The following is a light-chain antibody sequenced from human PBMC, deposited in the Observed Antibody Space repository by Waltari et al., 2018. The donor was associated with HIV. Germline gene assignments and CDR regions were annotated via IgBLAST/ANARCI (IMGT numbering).Light chain of an antibody. CDR1: SSDGGGYNY. J-gene: IGLJ2*01. CDR3: SSYTSSNTVV. V-gene: IGLV2-14*01. CDR2: EVT. Sequence: QSALTQPASVSGSPGQSITISCTGTSSDGGGYNYGSWYQQHPGNAPKVMIYEVTNRPSGVSNRFSGSKSGNTASLTISGLQAEDEADYYCSSYTSSNTVVFGGGTKLTVL.